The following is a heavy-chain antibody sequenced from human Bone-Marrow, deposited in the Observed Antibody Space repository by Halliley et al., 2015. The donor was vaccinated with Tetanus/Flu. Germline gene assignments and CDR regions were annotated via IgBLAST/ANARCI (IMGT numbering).Heavy chain of an antibody. CDR1: GFTFSTYG. CDR2: ISGDGDST. CDR3: AKAIHYFDSRGTWD. V-gene: IGHV3-23*01. D-gene: IGHD3-22*01. Sequence: SLRLSCAASGFTFSTYGMTWVRQAPGKGLEWVSVISGDGDSTYYADSVKGRFAISRDNSKSTLYLQMNSLRAEDTAVYYCAKAIHYFDSRGTWDWGQGTLVTVSS. J-gene: IGHJ4*02.